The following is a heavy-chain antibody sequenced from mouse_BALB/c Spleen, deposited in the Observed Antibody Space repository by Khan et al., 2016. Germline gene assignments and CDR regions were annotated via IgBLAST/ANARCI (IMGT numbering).Heavy chain of an antibody. J-gene: IGHJ1*01. CDR2: IWTGGGT. Sequence: QVQLKESGPGLVAPSQSLSITCTVSGFSLTSYDISWIRQPPGKGLEWLGVIWTGGGTNYNSAFMSRLSISKDNSKSQVFLKMNSLQTDDTAIYYCVRDGVLRYPGYFDVWGAGTTVTVSS. CDR1: GFSLTSYD. V-gene: IGHV2-9-2*01. CDR3: VRDGVLRYPGYFDV. D-gene: IGHD1-1*01.